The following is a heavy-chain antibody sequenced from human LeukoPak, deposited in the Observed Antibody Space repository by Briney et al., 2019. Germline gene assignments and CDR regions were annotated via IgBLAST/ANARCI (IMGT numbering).Heavy chain of an antibody. J-gene: IGHJ6*03. V-gene: IGHV4-39*07. Sequence: SETLSLTCTVSGGSINSSSYYWGWIRQPPGKGLEWIGSIYYSGSTYYNPSLKSRVTISVDTSKNQFSLKLSSVTAADTAVYYCARGASSSWYSSYYYYYYMDVWGKGTTVTVSS. D-gene: IGHD6-13*01. CDR1: GGSINSSSYY. CDR2: IYYSGST. CDR3: ARGASSSWYSSYYYYYYMDV.